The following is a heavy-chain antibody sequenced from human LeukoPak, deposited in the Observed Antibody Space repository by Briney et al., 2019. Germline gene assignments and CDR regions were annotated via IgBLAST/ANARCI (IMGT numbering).Heavy chain of an antibody. CDR2: IYYSGST. D-gene: IGHD3/OR15-3a*01. J-gene: IGHJ2*01. CDR1: GGSISSYY. Sequence: SETLSVTCTVSGGSISSYYWSWIRQPPGKGLEWLGYIYYSGSTNYNPSLKSRVTISVDTSKNQFSLKLSSVTAADTAVYYCARDRVFGHDWYFDLWGRGTLVTVSS. CDR3: ARDRVFGHDWYFDL. V-gene: IGHV4-59*01.